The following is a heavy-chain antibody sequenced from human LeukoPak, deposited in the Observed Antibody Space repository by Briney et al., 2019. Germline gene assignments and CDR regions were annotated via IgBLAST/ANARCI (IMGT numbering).Heavy chain of an antibody. CDR1: GGSVNSGSYY. J-gene: IGHJ4*02. CDR2: IYYSGSA. V-gene: IGHV4-39*07. CDR3: ARRRVARPFDY. D-gene: IGHD2-15*01. Sequence: SETLSLTCTVSGGSVNSGSYYWCWIRQAPGEGLEWIGNIYYSGSAYYTPSLESRVTMSVDTSKNQFSLKLSSVTAADTAVYYCARRRVARPFDYWGQGTLVTVSS.